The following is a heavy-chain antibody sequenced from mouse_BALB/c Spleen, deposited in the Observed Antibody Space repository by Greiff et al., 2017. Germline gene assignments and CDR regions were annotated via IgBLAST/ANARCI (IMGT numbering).Heavy chain of an antibody. D-gene: IGHD2-4*01. V-gene: IGHV1S81*02. Sequence: VQLQQPGAELVKPGASVKLSCKASGYTFTSYYMYWVKQRPGQGLEWIGGINPSNGGTNFNEKFKGKATFTADTSSNTAYMQLSSLTSEDSAVYYCARVRGYDYGAWFAYWGQGTLVTVSA. CDR2: INPSNGGT. J-gene: IGHJ3*01. CDR1: GYTFTSYY. CDR3: ARVRGYDYGAWFAY.